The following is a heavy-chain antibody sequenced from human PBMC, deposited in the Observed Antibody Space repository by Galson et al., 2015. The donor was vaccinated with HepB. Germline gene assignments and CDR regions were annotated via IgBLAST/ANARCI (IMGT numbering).Heavy chain of an antibody. Sequence: SLRLSCAASGFTFSTYGMHWVRLAPGKGLEWVAVISSDGSLKYYADSVKGRFTISRDNSKNTLYLEMNSLRVEDTAVYYCAKDRPYTASIWGQGSLVTVSS. CDR2: ISSDGSLK. V-gene: IGHV3-30*18. D-gene: IGHD2-2*02. CDR1: GFTFSTYG. J-gene: IGHJ4*02. CDR3: AKDRPYTASI.